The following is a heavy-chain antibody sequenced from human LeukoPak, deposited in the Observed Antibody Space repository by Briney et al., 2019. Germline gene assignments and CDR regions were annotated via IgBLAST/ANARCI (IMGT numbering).Heavy chain of an antibody. CDR3: ARDSVGGPHYFDY. V-gene: IGHV3-11*06. J-gene: IGHJ4*02. CDR1: GFTFSGYY. D-gene: IGHD2-15*01. Sequence: GGSLRLSCEGSGFTFSGYYMSWIRQAPGKGLEWVSYMSSSSLYTNYADSVKGRFTISRDNAKNSLYLQMNSLRAEDTAVYCCARDSVGGPHYFDYWGQGTLVTVSS. CDR2: MSSSSLYT.